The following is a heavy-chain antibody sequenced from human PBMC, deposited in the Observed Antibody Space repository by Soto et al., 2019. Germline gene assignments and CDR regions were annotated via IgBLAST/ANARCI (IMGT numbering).Heavy chain of an antibody. CDR2: IYPGDSNT. D-gene: IGHD2-2*01. CDR3: ARQGYCSTTACYAVHC. V-gene: IGHV5-51*01. Sequence: GESLKISCKGSGYTFTSYWIGWVRQMPGKGLEWMGIIYPGDSNTRYSPSFQGQVTISADKSISTAYLQWSSLKATDTAMYFCARQGYCSTTACYAVHCWGPGTLVAVSS. CDR1: GYTFTSYW. J-gene: IGHJ4*02.